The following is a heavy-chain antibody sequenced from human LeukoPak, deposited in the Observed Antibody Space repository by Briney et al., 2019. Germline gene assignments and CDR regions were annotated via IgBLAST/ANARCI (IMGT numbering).Heavy chain of an antibody. D-gene: IGHD2-15*01. J-gene: IGHJ4*02. CDR3: AREADSGYYRTVDY. CDR1: GFTFSRSA. V-gene: IGHV3-30-3*01. CDR2: MSDDGSEK. Sequence: PGGSLRLSCAASGFTFSRSAMHWVRQAPGKGLEWLGHMSDDGSEKHYVDSVRGRFTISRDPSKNTLYLEMTSLRTEDTAVYYCAREADSGYYRTVDYWGQGTMVTVS.